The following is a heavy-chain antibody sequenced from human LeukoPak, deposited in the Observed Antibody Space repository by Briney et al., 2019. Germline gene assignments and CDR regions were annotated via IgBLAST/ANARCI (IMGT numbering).Heavy chain of an antibody. CDR2: IYYSGST. J-gene: IGHJ4*02. CDR3: ARHDSSGYYYSGEFDY. CDR1: GGSSSSSSYY. D-gene: IGHD3-22*01. Sequence: PSETLSLTCTVSGGSSSSSSYYWGWIRQPPGKGLEWIGSIYYSGSTYYNPSLKSRVTISVDTSKNQFSLKLSSVTAADTAVYYCARHDSSGYYYSGEFDYWGQGTLVTVSS. V-gene: IGHV4-39*01.